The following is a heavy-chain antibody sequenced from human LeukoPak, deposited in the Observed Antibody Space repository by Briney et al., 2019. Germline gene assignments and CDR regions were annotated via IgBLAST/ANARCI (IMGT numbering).Heavy chain of an antibody. CDR1: GGTFISYA. CDR3: AREAPRGWFDY. CDR2: IIPIFGTA. D-gene: IGHD6-19*01. Sequence: ASVKVSCKASGGTFISYAISWVRRAPGQGLEWMGGIIPIFGTANYAQKFQGRVTITADESTSTAYMELSSLRSEDTAVYYCAREAPRGWFDYWGQGTLVTVSS. J-gene: IGHJ4*02. V-gene: IGHV1-69*13.